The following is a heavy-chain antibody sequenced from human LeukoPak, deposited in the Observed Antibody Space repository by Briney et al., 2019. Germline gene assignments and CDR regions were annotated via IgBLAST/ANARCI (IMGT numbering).Heavy chain of an antibody. V-gene: IGHV4-59*01. J-gene: IGHJ4*02. D-gene: IGHD3-3*01. CDR3: ASIFGVSIDY. CDR1: GGSISSYY. CDR2: IYYSGST. Sequence: SETLSLTCTVSGGSISSYYWSWIRQPPGKGLEWIGYIYYSGSTNYNPSLKSRVTISVDTSKNQFSLKLSSVTAADTAVCYCASIFGVSIDYWGQGTLVTVSS.